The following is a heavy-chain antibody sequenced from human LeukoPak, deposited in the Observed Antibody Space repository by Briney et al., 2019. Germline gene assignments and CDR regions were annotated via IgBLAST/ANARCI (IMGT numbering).Heavy chain of an antibody. CDR3: ATLRTRSNYCDY. D-gene: IGHD3/OR15-3a*01. CDR2: MYYSGNT. CDR1: GGSIRSTSYY. Sequence: SETLSLTCTVSGGSIRSTSYYWGWIRQPPGKGLEWIGSMYYSGNTFYNPSLESRVTISVDTSKNQFSLKLSSVTAADTAVYHCATLRTRSNYCDYCGQGTLVTVSS. J-gene: IGHJ4*02. V-gene: IGHV4-39*01.